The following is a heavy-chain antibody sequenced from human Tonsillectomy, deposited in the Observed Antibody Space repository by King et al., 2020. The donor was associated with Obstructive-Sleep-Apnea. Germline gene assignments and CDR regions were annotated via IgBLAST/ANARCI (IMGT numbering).Heavy chain of an antibody. Sequence: VQLQESGPGLVKPSETLSLTCTVSGYSITSGYYWGWIRQPPGKGLEWIGSIYDSGSTYYNPSLKSRVTISIDTSKNQFSLKLTSVTAADTAVYYCAGEEVTPEYFDYWGQGTLVTVSS. V-gene: IGHV4-38-2*02. CDR1: GYSITSGYY. CDR2: IYDSGST. J-gene: IGHJ4*02. CDR3: AGEEVTPEYFDY. D-gene: IGHD4-23*01.